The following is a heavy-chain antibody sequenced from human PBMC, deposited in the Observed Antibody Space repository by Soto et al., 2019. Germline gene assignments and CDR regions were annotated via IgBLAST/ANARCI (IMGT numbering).Heavy chain of an antibody. V-gene: IGHV4-4*07. CDR3: AREGCSSTSCYTDRSGSYYYAMEV. CDR1: GGSISSYY. D-gene: IGHD2-2*02. J-gene: IGHJ6*02. Sequence: SATQSITCTVSGGSISSYYWSWIRQPAGKGLEWIGLIYTSGSTNYNPSLRSRVTMSVDTSKNQFSLKLSSVTAADTAVYYCAREGCSSTSCYTDRSGSYYYAMEVWGQGTKVTVSS. CDR2: IYTSGST.